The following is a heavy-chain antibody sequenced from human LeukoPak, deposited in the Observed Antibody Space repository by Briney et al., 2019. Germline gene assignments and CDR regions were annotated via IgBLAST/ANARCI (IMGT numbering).Heavy chain of an antibody. D-gene: IGHD3-10*01. CDR3: ARDGGFGDLGYGLEV. CDR2: IQISATY. J-gene: IGHJ3*01. Sequence: SETLSLTCTVSGVSISSGGYCWGWLRQNPGKGLEWLGYIQISATYSYKPSLKSPLSISLDTSKTQFSLKLTSVTAADTAVYYCARDGGFGDLGYGLEVWGQGTVVTVSS. V-gene: IGHV4-31*01. CDR1: GVSISSGGYC.